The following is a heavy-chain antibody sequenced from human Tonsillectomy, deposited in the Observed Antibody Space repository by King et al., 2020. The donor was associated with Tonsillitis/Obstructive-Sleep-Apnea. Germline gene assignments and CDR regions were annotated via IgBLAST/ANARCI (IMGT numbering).Heavy chain of an antibody. V-gene: IGHV3-7*01. J-gene: IGHJ6*03. Sequence: VQLVESGGGLVQPGGSLRLSCAASGFTFSSYWMSWVRQAPGKGLEWVANIKQDGSEKYYVDSVKGRFTISRDNAKNSLYLQMNSLRAEDTAVHYCARDEDSSSWYSYYYYYMDVWGKGTTVTVSS. CDR2: IKQDGSEK. CDR1: GFTFSSYW. CDR3: ARDEDSSSWYSYYYYYMDV. D-gene: IGHD6-13*01.